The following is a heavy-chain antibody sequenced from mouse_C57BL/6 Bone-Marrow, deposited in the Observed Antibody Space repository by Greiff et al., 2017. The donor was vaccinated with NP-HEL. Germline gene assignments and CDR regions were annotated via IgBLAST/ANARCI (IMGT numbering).Heavy chain of an antibody. Sequence: VQLQQSGPELVKPGASVKISCKASGYTFTDYYMNWVKQSHGKSLEWIGDINPNNGGTSYTQKFKGKATLTVDTSSSTAYMELRSLTSEDSAVYYCAKEGHDGGYDPGAMDYWGQGTSVTVSA. V-gene: IGHV1-26*01. D-gene: IGHD2-2*01. CDR3: AKEGHDGGYDPGAMDY. CDR2: INPNNGGT. CDR1: GYTFTDYY. J-gene: IGHJ4*01.